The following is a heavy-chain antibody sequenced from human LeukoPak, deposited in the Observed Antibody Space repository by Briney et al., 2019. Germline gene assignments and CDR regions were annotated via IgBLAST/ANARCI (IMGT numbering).Heavy chain of an antibody. Sequence: SETLSLTCAVYGGSFSGYYWSWICQPPGKGLEWIGEINHSGSTNYNPSLKSRVTISVDTSKNQFSLKLSSVTAADTAVYYCARHVLGIAAAGTISRNWFDPWGQGILVTVSS. V-gene: IGHV4-34*01. D-gene: IGHD6-13*01. CDR2: INHSGST. J-gene: IGHJ5*02. CDR1: GGSFSGYY. CDR3: ARHVLGIAAAGTISRNWFDP.